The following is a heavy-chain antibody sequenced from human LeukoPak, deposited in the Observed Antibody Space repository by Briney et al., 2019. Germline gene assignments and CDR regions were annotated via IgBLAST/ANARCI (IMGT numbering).Heavy chain of an antibody. CDR2: IIPIFGTA. CDR3: ARTLEMATTMCYFDY. Sequence: ASVTVSCKASGGTFSSYAISWVRQAPGQGLEWMGGIIPIFGTANYAQKFQGRVTITADESTSTAYMELSSLRSEDTAVYYCARTLEMATTMCYFDYWGQGTLVTVSS. D-gene: IGHD5-24*01. V-gene: IGHV1-69*13. J-gene: IGHJ4*02. CDR1: GGTFSSYA.